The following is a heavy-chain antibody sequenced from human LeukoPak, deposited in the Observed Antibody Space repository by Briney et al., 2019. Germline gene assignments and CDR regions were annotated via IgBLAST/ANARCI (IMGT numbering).Heavy chain of an antibody. V-gene: IGHV3-66*01. D-gene: IGHD3-10*01. Sequence: GGSLRLSCEASGFTVRNNYMSWVRQAPGKGLEWVSVIYSGGSTYYADSVKGRFTISRDNSKNTLYLQMNSLRAEDTAVYYCARETYYYGSGSLLWGQGTLVTVSS. CDR3: ARETYYYGSGSLL. J-gene: IGHJ4*02. CDR2: IYSGGST. CDR1: GFTVRNNY.